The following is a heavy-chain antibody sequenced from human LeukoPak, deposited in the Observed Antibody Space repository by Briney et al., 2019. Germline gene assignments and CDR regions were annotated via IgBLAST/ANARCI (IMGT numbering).Heavy chain of an antibody. CDR1: GFTFGDYS. J-gene: IGHJ6*04. D-gene: IGHD3-3*01. CDR2: IRRKGYGGTT. Sequence: GGSLRLSCTASGFTFGDYSLSWVRQAPEKGLEWVGFIRRKGYGGTTEYAPSVKGRFIISRDDSKSSAYLQMNSLKTEDTAVYYCTRDHDFWSGPFDVWGKGTTVTVSS. V-gene: IGHV3-49*04. CDR3: TRDHDFWSGPFDV.